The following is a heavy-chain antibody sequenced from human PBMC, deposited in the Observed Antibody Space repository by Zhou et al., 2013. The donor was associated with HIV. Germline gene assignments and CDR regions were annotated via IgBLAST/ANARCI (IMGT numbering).Heavy chain of an antibody. CDR1: GGTFSSYA. D-gene: IGHD6-13*01. Sequence: QVQLVQSGAEVKKPGSSVKVSCKASGGTFSSYAISWVRQAPGQGLEWMGRIIPILGIANYAQKFQGRVTITADKSTSTAYMELSSLRSEDTAVYYCARGLEAGTRINWFDPWGQGTLVTVSS. J-gene: IGHJ5*02. V-gene: IGHV1-69*04. CDR3: ARGLEAGTRINWFDP. CDR2: IIPILGIA.